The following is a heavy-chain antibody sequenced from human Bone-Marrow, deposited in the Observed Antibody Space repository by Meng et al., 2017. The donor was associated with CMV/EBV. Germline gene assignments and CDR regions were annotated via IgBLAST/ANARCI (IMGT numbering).Heavy chain of an antibody. CDR3: ASEWADLHFED. J-gene: IGHJ4*02. CDR1: GGTFSSYA. V-gene: IGHV1-69*05. D-gene: IGHD1-26*01. CDR2: IIPIFGTA. Sequence: SVKVSCKASGGTFSSYAISWVRQAPGQGLEWMGGIIPIFGTANYAQKFQGRATITTDESTSTAYMELSSLRSEDTAVYYCASEWADLHFEDWGQGTVVTVSS.